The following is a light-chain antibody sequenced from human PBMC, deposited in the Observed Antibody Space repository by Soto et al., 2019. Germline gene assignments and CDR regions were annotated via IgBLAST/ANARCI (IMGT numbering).Light chain of an antibody. V-gene: IGKV3-15*01. Sequence: EIVMTQSPATLSVSPGERATLSCRASQSVSSNLAWYQQKPGQAPRLLMYGASTRATGISARFSGRGSGTEFTLTISSLQSEDLAVYYCQQYNNWPAWTFGQGTKVEIK. CDR3: QQYNNWPAWT. CDR2: GAS. CDR1: QSVSSN. J-gene: IGKJ1*01.